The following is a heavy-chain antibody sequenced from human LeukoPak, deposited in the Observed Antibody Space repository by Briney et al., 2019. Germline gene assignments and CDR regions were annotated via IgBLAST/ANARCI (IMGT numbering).Heavy chain of an antibody. CDR2: ISWNSGSI. V-gene: IGHV3-9*01. D-gene: IGHD3-10*01. J-gene: IGHJ4*02. CDR3: AKDGYYGSGSYYND. Sequence: SLRLSCAASGFTFDDYAMHWVRQAPGKGLEWVSGISWNSGSIGYADSVKGRFTISRDNAKNSLYLQMNSLRAEDTALYYCAKDGYYGSGSYYNDWGQGTLVTVSS. CDR1: GFTFDDYA.